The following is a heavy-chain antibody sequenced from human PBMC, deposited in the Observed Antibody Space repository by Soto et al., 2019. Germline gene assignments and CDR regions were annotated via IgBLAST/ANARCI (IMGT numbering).Heavy chain of an antibody. CDR3: ARGPDYYYDSSGYYFDY. D-gene: IGHD3-22*01. Sequence: GGSLRLSCAASGFTFSSYGMHWVRQAPGKGLEWVAVIWYDGSNKYYADSVKGRFTISRDNSKNTLYLQMNSLRAEDTAVYYCARGPDYYYDSSGYYFDYWGQGTLVTVSS. J-gene: IGHJ4*02. V-gene: IGHV3-33*01. CDR2: IWYDGSNK. CDR1: GFTFSSYG.